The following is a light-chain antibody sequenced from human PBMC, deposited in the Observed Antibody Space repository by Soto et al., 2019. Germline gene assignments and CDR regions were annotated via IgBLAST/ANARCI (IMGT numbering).Light chain of an antibody. CDR2: EVN. CDR1: SCDIGTYNL. CDR3: CSYAGSSTLYV. V-gene: IGLV2-23*02. J-gene: IGLJ1*01. Sequence: QSALTQPASVSGSPGQSIAISCTGTSCDIGTYNLVSWYQQHPGKAPKLMIYEVNKRPSGVSDRFSGSKSGNTASLTISGLQPQDEADYYCCSYAGSSTLYVFGTGTKLTVL.